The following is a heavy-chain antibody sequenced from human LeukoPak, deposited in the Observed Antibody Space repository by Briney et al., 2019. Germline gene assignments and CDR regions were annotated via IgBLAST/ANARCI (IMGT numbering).Heavy chain of an antibody. Sequence: ASVKVSCKASGFTFTSSATQWVRQARGQRLEWMGWISAYNGNTNYAQKLQGRVTMTTDTSTSTAYMELRSLRSDDTAVYYCARDGVVPAAINWFDPWGQGTLVTVSS. D-gene: IGHD2-2*01. CDR2: ISAYNGNT. V-gene: IGHV1-18*01. CDR1: GFTFTSSA. J-gene: IGHJ5*02. CDR3: ARDGVVPAAINWFDP.